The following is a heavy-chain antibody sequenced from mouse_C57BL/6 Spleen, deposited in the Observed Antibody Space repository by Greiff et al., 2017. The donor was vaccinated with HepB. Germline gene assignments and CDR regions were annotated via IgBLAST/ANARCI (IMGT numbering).Heavy chain of an antibody. CDR3: AGGGNYDYAMDY. D-gene: IGHD2-1*01. CDR1: GYTFTDYY. CDR2: INPNNGGT. Sequence: VQLQQSGPELVKPGASVKISCKASGYTFTDYYMNWVKQSHGKSLEWIGDINPNNGGTSYNQKFKGKATLTVDKSSSTAYMELRSLTSEDSAVYYCAGGGNYDYAMDYWGQGTSVTVSS. V-gene: IGHV1-26*01. J-gene: IGHJ4*01.